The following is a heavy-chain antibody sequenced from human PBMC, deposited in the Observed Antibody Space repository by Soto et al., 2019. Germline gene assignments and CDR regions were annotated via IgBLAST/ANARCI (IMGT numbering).Heavy chain of an antibody. V-gene: IGHV1-69*01. Sequence: QVQLVQSGAEVTKPGSSVKVSCKASGGTFSSYAISLVRQAPGQGLEWLGGTIPIFGTANYAQKFQGRVTITADESTSTAYLELSSLRAEDTAVYYCARGHMDYGDAFQYYYYGMDVWGQGTTVTVSS. CDR2: TIPIFGTA. CDR1: GGTFSSYA. J-gene: IGHJ6*02. D-gene: IGHD4-17*01. CDR3: ARGHMDYGDAFQYYYYGMDV.